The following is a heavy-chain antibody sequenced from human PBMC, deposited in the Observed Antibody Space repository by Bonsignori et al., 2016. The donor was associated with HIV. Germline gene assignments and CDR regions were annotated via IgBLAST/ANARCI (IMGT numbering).Heavy chain of an antibody. CDR1: GFTFSSYS. CDR2: ISSSSSYI. Sequence: GESLKISCAASGFTFSSYSMNWVRQAPGKGLEWVSSISSSSSYIYYADSVKGRFTISRDNAKNSLYLQMNSLRAEDTAVYYCARAYYYDSSGYYSAGYYFDYWGQGTLVTVSS. D-gene: IGHD3-22*01. CDR3: ARAYYYDSSGYYSAGYYFDY. V-gene: IGHV3-21*01. J-gene: IGHJ4*02.